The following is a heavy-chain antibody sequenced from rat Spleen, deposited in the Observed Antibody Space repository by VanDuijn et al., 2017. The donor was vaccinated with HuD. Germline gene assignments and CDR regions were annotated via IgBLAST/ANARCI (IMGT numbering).Heavy chain of an antibody. CDR3: TRGGGMVVITTAYVMDA. CDR2: ITNTGGST. CDR1: GFTFNNYW. J-gene: IGHJ4*01. D-gene: IGHD1-12*02. V-gene: IGHV5-31*01. Sequence: EVQLVESRGGLVQPGRSLKLSCVASGFTFNNYWMTWIRQAPGKGLEWVASITNTGGSTYYPDSVKGRFTISRENAKSTLYLQMNSLGSEDTATYYCTRGGGMVVITTAYVMDAWGQGASVTVSS.